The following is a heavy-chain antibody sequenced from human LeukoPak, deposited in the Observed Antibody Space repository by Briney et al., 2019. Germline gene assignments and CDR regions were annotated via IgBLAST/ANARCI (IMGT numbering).Heavy chain of an antibody. V-gene: IGHV3-48*01. D-gene: IGHD3-16*01. Sequence: CGMNWVRQAPGKGLECVSYISGSSGTIYYADSVKGRFTISRDNAKNSLYLQMNSLRAEDTAVYYCARRSEFGVLYYMDIWGKGTTVTVSS. CDR2: ISGSSGTI. CDR3: ARRSEFGVLYYMDI. J-gene: IGHJ6*03. CDR1: CG.